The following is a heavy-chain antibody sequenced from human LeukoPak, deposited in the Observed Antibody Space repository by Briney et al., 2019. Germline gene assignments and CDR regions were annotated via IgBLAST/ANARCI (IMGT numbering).Heavy chain of an antibody. D-gene: IGHD6-6*01. CDR3: ARDSLYGSFEYNDY. Sequence: QTGGSLRLSCTASGFTFSSHWMSWVRQAPGKGLEWVATIRQDGSEKYHGDSVKGRFTIARDNVNYALYLQMNSLRAEDTAVYYCARDSLYGSFEYNDYWGQGTLVTVSS. CDR1: GFTFSSHW. J-gene: IGHJ4*02. CDR2: IRQDGSEK. V-gene: IGHV3-7*01.